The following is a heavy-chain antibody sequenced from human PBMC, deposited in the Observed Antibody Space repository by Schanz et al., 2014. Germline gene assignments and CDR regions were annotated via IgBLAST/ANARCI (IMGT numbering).Heavy chain of an antibody. Sequence: VHLVESGGGLVKPGGSLRLSCVASGFIFSSYNMNWVRQSPGKGLEWVSFLSSDSRHVYYVESAKGRFTISRDNAKNSLYLQMDSLRGDDTAVYYCARDGIAATTDFEYWGQGVLVTVSS. V-gene: IGHV3-21*06. CDR1: GFIFSSYN. J-gene: IGHJ4*02. CDR2: LSSDSRHV. CDR3: ARDGIAATTDFEY. D-gene: IGHD1-1*01.